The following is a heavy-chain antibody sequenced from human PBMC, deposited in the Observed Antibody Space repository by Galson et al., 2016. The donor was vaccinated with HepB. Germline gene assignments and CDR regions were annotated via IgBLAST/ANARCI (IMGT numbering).Heavy chain of an antibody. V-gene: IGHV4-61*08. J-gene: IGHJ5*02. CDR1: GGSISSGGYS. Sequence: SETLSLTCAVSGGSISSGGYSLTWIRQPPGKGLEWIGYIYYSGSTNYNPSLKSRVTISVDTSKNQFSLKLSSVTAADTAVYYCAREGAADFYNWFDPWGQGTLVTVSS. D-gene: IGHD6-13*01. CDR3: AREGAADFYNWFDP. CDR2: IYYSGST.